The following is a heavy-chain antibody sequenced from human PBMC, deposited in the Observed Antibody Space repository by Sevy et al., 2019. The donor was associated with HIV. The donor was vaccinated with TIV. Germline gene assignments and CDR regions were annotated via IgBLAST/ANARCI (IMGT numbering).Heavy chain of an antibody. CDR3: ARVLTVVTPWWFDP. CDR1: GYTFTSYG. V-gene: IGHV1-18*01. D-gene: IGHD2-21*02. J-gene: IGHJ5*02. CDR2: ISAYNGNT. Sequence: ASVKVSCKASGYTFTSYGISWVRQAPGQRLEWMGWISAYNGNTNYAQKLQGRVTMTTDTSTSTAYMELRSLRSDDTAVYYCARVLTVVTPWWFDPWGQGTLVTVSS.